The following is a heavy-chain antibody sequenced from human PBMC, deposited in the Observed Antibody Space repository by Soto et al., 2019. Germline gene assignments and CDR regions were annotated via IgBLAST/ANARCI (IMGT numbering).Heavy chain of an antibody. D-gene: IGHD6-13*01. V-gene: IGHV3-23*01. J-gene: IGHJ2*01. CDR3: AKAAAATYWYFDL. CDR2: ISTSGGST. CDR1: GFTFGNYA. Sequence: EVQLLESGGGLVQPGGSLRLSCAASGFTFGNYAMSWVRQAPGKGLDWVSSISTSGGSTYYAESVKGRFTISRDNSKNTLYLRMNSLRAEDTAMYYCAKAAAATYWYFDLWGRGTLVTVSS.